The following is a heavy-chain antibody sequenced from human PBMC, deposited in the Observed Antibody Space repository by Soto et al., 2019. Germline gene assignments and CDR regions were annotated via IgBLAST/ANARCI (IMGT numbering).Heavy chain of an antibody. V-gene: IGHV1-69*06. Sequence: QVQLVQSGAEVKKPGSSVKVSCKASGGTFSSYAISWVRQAPGQGLEWMGGIIPIFGTANYAQKFQGRVTITADKSKSTAYMGLRSVRSEDTAVYYCASPRRIAVDGPNWYFDLWGRGTLVPASS. CDR2: IIPIFGTA. J-gene: IGHJ2*01. CDR3: ASPRRIAVDGPNWYFDL. D-gene: IGHD6-19*01. CDR1: GGTFSSYA.